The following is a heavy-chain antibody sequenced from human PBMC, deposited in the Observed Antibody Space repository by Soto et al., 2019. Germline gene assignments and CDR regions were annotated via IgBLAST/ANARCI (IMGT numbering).Heavy chain of an antibody. V-gene: IGHV3-48*03. CDR1: GFTFSSYE. J-gene: IGHJ5*02. CDR3: AREGYCSSTSCSYTNWFDP. D-gene: IGHD2-2*01. CDR2: ISSSGSTI. Sequence: LRLSCAASGFTFSSYEMNWVRQAPGKGLEWVSYISSSGSTIYYADSVKGRFTISRDNAKNSLYLQMNSLRAEDTAVYYCAREGYCSSTSCSYTNWFDPWGQGTLVTVSS.